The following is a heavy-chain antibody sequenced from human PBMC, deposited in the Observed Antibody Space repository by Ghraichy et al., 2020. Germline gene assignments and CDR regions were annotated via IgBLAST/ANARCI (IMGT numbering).Heavy chain of an antibody. V-gene: IGHV4-34*01. CDR3: ARQGSLRYSSSYQRASPYFDY. J-gene: IGHJ4*02. CDR1: GGSFSGYY. D-gene: IGHD6-13*01. Sequence: SETLSLTCAVYGGSFSGYYWSWIRQPPRKGLEWIGEINHSGSTNYNPSLKSRVTISVDTSKNQFSLKLSSVTAADTAVYYCARQGSLRYSSSYQRASPYFDYWGQGTLVTVSS. CDR2: INHSGST.